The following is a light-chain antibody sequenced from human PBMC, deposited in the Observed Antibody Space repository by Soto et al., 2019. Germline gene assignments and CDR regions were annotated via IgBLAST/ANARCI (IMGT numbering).Light chain of an antibody. CDR2: DAS. Sequence: EIVLTQSPATLSLSPGERATLSCRASQSVSSYLAWYQQKRGQAPRLLIYDASNRATGIPARFSGSGSGTEFTLTISSLQSDDFALYYCQQYNNWPPFTFGPGTKVDI. CDR3: QQYNNWPPFT. J-gene: IGKJ3*01. CDR1: QSVSSY. V-gene: IGKV3-11*01.